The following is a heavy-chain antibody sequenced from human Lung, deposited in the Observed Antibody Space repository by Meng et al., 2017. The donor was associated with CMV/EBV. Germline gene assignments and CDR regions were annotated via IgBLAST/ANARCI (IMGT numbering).Heavy chain of an antibody. J-gene: IGHJ4*02. D-gene: IGHD3-3*01. CDR2: IESYSDGGTT. V-gene: IGHV3-15*04. CDR3: TTDMAETITNVGGVITYFEH. CDR1: GFTFSSAW. Sequence: SCAASGFTFSSAWMSWVRQVPGKGLEWVGRIESYSDGGTTEYAAPVKGRFTISRDDSKKRLFLHMNSLKTEDTAVYYCTTDMAETITNVGGVITYFEHWXPGNXVNGAS.